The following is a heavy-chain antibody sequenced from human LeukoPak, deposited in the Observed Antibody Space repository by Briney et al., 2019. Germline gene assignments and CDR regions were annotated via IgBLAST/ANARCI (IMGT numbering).Heavy chain of an antibody. D-gene: IGHD3-3*01. J-gene: IGHJ4*02. V-gene: IGHV1-18*01. CDR2: ISAYNGNT. CDR1: GYTFTGYD. CDR3: ARDTGRLRFLEWLSSPLDY. Sequence: ASVKVSCKASGYTFTGYDINWVRQAPGQGLEWMGWISAYNGNTNYAQKLQGRVTMTTDTSTSTAYMELRSLRSDDTAVYYCARDTGRLRFLEWLSSPLDYWGQGTLVTVSS.